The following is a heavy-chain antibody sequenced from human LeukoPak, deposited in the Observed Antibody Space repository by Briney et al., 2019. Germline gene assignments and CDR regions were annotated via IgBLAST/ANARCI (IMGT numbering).Heavy chain of an antibody. J-gene: IGHJ6*02. CDR2: ISAYNGNT. CDR3: AREGVELLLPYYYYGMDV. Sequence: ASVKVSCKASGGTFSSYAISWVRQAPGQGLEWMGWISAYNGNTNYAQKPQGRVTMTTDTSTSTAYMELRSLRSDDTAVYYCAREGVELLLPYYYYGMDVWGQGTTVTVSS. D-gene: IGHD2-15*01. CDR1: GGTFSSYA. V-gene: IGHV1-18*01.